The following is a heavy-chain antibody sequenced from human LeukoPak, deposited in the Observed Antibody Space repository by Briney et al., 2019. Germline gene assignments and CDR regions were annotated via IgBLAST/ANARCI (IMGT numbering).Heavy chain of an antibody. Sequence: SETLSLTCTVSGGSISSGSYYWSWMPPPAGKGLEWIGRIYTSGSSNYNPSLKSRVTITVDTSKNQFSLKQSSVTAADTAVYYCARASPLLRGSCFDPWGQRTLVTVSS. CDR1: GGSISSGSYY. CDR3: ARASPLLRGSCFDP. J-gene: IGHJ5*02. D-gene: IGHD5-12*01. V-gene: IGHV4-61*02. CDR2: IYTSGSS.